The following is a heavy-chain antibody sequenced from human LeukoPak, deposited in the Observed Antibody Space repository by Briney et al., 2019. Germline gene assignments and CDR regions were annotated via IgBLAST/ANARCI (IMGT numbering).Heavy chain of an antibody. CDR1: GGTISSYY. CDR2: IYYGGST. V-gene: IGHV4-39*07. J-gene: IGHJ6*02. Sequence: SETLSLTCTVSGGTISSYYWGWIRQPPGKGLEWIGSIYYGGSTYYNSSLKSRVTISVDISKNQFSLKVSSVTAADTAVYYCARDAGHQLSRRNYYAMDVWGQGTTVTVSS. CDR3: ARDAGHQLSRRNYYAMDV. D-gene: IGHD2-2*01.